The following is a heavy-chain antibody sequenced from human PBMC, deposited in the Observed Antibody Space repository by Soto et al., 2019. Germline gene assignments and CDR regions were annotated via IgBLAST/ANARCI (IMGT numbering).Heavy chain of an antibody. CDR1: GFTFSSYG. J-gene: IGHJ4*02. D-gene: IGHD2-21*02. Sequence: QVQLVESGGGVVQPGRSLRLSCAASGFTFSSYGMHWVRQAPGKGLEWVAVISYDGSNKYYADSVKGRFTISRDNSKNTLYLQMNSLRAEDTAVYYCAKDKRAVVVTAPFDYWGQGTLVTSP. V-gene: IGHV3-30*18. CDR3: AKDKRAVVVTAPFDY. CDR2: ISYDGSNK.